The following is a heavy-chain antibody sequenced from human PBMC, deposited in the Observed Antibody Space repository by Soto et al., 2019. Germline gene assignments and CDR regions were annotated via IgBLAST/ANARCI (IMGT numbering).Heavy chain of an antibody. V-gene: IGHV4-4*02. CDR2: IYHSGST. CDR1: GGSISSSNW. D-gene: IGHD5-18*01. J-gene: IGHJ3*02. CDR3: ARGKGIQLWLAAFDI. Sequence: SETLSLTCAVSGGSISSSNWWSWVRQPPGKGLEWIGEIYHSGSTNYNPSLKSRVTISVDKSKNQFSLKLSSVTAADTAVYYCARGKGIQLWLAAFDIWGQGTMVTVS.